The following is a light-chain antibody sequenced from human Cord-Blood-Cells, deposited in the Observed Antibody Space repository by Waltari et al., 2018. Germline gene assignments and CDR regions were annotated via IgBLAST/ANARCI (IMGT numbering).Light chain of an antibody. CDR2: EVS. J-gene: IGLJ2*01. CDR3: SSYTSSSTLV. V-gene: IGLV2-14*01. Sequence: QSALTQPASVSGSPGQSITISCTGPSSDVGGYNYVSWYQQHPGKAPKLMIYEVSNRPSGVSNRLSGSKSGNTACLTISGLQAEDEADYYCSSYTSSSTLVFGGGTKLTVL. CDR1: SSDVGGYNY.